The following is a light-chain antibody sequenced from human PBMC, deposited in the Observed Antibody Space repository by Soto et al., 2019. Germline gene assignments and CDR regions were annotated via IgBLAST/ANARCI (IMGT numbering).Light chain of an antibody. CDR1: QAISNY. Sequence: DIQMTQSXSSLSASVGDRVTITCRASQAISNYLAWYQQKPGKVPTLLIYAASTLQSGVPSRFSGSGSGTDFTLTISSLQPEDAATYYCQKFNAVPTFGGGTKVEI. CDR3: QKFNAVPT. V-gene: IGKV1-27*01. CDR2: AAS. J-gene: IGKJ4*01.